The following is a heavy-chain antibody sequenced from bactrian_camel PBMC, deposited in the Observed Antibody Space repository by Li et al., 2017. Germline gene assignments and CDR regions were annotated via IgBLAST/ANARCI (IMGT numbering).Heavy chain of an antibody. J-gene: IGHJ4*01. Sequence: HVQLVESGGDSVQPGGSLRLSCEAPGYTASAYCLAWFRQRLGQAREGVAGIGTDGVSRVADSVKGRFTISQDNASKTVVLKMNSLKPEDTAMYHCAVYDAYAGRCSFREDYYVYWGPGTQVTVS. V-gene: IGHV3S1*01. D-gene: IGHD2*01. CDR3: AVYDAYAGRCSFREDYYVY. CDR2: IGTDGVSR. CDR1: GYTASAYC.